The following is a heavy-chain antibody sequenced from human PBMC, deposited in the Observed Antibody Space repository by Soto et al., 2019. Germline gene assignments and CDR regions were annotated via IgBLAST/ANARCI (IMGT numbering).Heavy chain of an antibody. CDR2: SYFSGST. D-gene: IGHD2-15*01. CDR3: ARGGGVAARTLAY. V-gene: IGHV4-59*01. CDR1: GGSISGDY. Sequence: SVTLCLTCPVSGGSISGDYWSWVRQPPGKGLEWIGYSYFSGSTNYNPCLESRVTMSLGASEAQLSLKLRSLTTADTAVYYCARGGGVAARTLAYWGQGTLVSVAS. J-gene: IGHJ4*02.